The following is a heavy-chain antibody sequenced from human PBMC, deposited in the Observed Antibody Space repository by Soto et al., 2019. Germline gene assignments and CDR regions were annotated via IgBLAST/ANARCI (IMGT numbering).Heavy chain of an antibody. Sequence: ILSLTSTVSGGCISSGDYYWSWIRQPPGKGLEWIGYIYYSGSTYYNPSLKSRVTISVDTSKNQFSLKLSSVTAADTAVYYCAREVIRSIAAAGSPLRNYYYGMDVWGQGTTVTVSS. CDR3: AREVIRSIAAAGSPLRNYYYGMDV. J-gene: IGHJ6*02. V-gene: IGHV4-30-4*01. CDR1: GGCISSGDYY. D-gene: IGHD6-13*01. CDR2: IYYSGST.